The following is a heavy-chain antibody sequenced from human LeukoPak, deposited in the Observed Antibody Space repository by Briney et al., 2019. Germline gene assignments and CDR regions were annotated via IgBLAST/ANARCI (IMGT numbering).Heavy chain of an antibody. V-gene: IGHV3-9*01. D-gene: IGHD3-22*01. J-gene: IGHJ4*02. CDR1: GFTFDDYA. CDR3: ARAKNYYDSSGYDADYFDY. Sequence: GGSLRLSCAASGFTFDDYAMHWVRQAPGKGLEWVSGISWNSGSIGYADSVKGRFTISRDNAKNSLYLQMNSLRAEDTALYYCARAKNYYDSSGYDADYFDYWGQGTLVTVSS. CDR2: ISWNSGSI.